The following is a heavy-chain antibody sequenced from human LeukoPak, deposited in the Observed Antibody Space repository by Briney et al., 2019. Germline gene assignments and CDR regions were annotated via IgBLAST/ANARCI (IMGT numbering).Heavy chain of an antibody. Sequence: ALVKVSCKASGYTFTGYYMHWVRQAPGQGLEWMGWINPNSGGANYAQKFQGRVTMTRDTSISTAYMELSRLRSDDTAVYYCARVPIRRHYESTGYYYEDPWGQGTLVTVSS. D-gene: IGHD3-22*01. V-gene: IGHV1-2*02. CDR1: GYTFTGYY. J-gene: IGHJ5*02. CDR2: INPNSGGA. CDR3: ARVPIRRHYESTGYYYEDP.